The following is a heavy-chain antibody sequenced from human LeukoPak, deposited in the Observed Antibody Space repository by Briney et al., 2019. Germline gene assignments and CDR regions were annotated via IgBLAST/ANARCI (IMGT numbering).Heavy chain of an antibody. CDR1: GGSISSGDYY. CDR2: IYYSGST. D-gene: IGHD3-22*01. CDR3: ARAAYDSSGYYGTDAFDI. J-gene: IGHJ3*02. Sequence: SETLSLTCAVSGGSISSGDYYWSWIRQPPGKGLEWIGYIYYSGSTNYNPSLKSRVTISVDTSKNQFSLKLSSVTAADTAVYYCARAAYDSSGYYGTDAFDIWGQGTMVTVSS. V-gene: IGHV4-61*08.